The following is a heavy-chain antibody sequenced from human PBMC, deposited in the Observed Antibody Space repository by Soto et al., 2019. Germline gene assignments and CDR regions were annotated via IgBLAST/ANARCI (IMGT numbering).Heavy chain of an antibody. D-gene: IGHD3-3*01. CDR3: AHRVLRTVFGLVTTTAIYFDF. CDR1: GFSITTSGVG. V-gene: IGHV2-5*02. Sequence: QITLNESGPTPVKPRQTLTLTCTFSGFSITTSGVGVGWIRQSPGKTPEWLALISWADDKRYSPSLKSRPTITKDTSKNQVVLTMADLDPADTATYYCAHRVLRTVFGLVTTTAIYFDFWGQGTPVAVSS. J-gene: IGHJ4*02. CDR2: ISWADDK.